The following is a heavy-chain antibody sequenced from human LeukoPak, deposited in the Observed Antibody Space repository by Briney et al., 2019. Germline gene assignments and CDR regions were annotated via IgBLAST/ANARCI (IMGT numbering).Heavy chain of an antibody. D-gene: IGHD6-13*01. CDR2: IIPIFCTA. Sequence: SVSVSCKSSGGTFSTYAISWVRQAPGQRLEWMGGIIPIFCTANYAQKFQGRVTITTDESTSTAYMELSRLRSEDTAVYYGARVIAAANPGWFDPWGQGTLVTVSS. V-gene: IGHV1-69*05. J-gene: IGHJ5*02. CDR1: GGTFSTYA. CDR3: ARVIAAANPGWFDP.